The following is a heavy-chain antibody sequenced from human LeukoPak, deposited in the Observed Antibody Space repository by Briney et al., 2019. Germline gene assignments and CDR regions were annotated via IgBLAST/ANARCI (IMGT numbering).Heavy chain of an antibody. Sequence: GGSLRLSCAASGLSVSNNYMNWVRQAPGKGLEWVSIIYSGGDTYYSDSVKGRFSISRDNSKNTLHLQMNSLRAEDTAVYYCARVLWSGDYPRFDCWGRGTLVTVSS. CDR2: IYSGGDT. J-gene: IGHJ4*02. D-gene: IGHD4-17*01. CDR3: ARVLWSGDYPRFDC. CDR1: GLSVSNNY. V-gene: IGHV3-53*01.